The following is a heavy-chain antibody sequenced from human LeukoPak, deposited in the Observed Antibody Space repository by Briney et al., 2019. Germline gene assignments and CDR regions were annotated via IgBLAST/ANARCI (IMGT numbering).Heavy chain of an antibody. CDR3: AKVRSRLLRGWFDP. CDR1: GFTFSSYS. V-gene: IGHV3-48*01. J-gene: IGHJ5*02. D-gene: IGHD2-15*01. Sequence: PGGSLRLSCAASGFTFSSYSMNWVRQAPGKGLEWVSYISSSSSTIYYADSVKGRFTISRDNAKNSLYLQMNSLRAEDTAVYYCAKVRSRLLRGWFDPWGQGTLVTVSS. CDR2: ISSSSSTI.